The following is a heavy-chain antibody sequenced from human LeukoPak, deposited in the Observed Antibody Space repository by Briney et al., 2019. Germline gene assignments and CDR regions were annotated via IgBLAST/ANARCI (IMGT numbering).Heavy chain of an antibody. D-gene: IGHD6-19*01. CDR3: ARARYSSGWYLDY. CDR2: IYYSGST. CDR1: GGSISSGGYY. J-gene: IGHJ4*02. Sequence: SETLSLTCTVSGGSISSGGYYWSWIRQHPGKGLEWIGYIYYSGSTYYNPSLKSRVTISVDTSKNQFSLKLSSVTAADTAVYYCARARYSSGWYLDYWGQGTLVIVSS. V-gene: IGHV4-31*03.